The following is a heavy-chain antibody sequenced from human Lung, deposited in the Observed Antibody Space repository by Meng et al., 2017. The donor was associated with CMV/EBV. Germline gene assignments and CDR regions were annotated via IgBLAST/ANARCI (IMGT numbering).Heavy chain of an antibody. V-gene: IGHV3-21*01. Sequence: GESLKISCAASGFTFSSYSMNWVRQAPGKGLEWVSSISNSGAYIYYADSVKGRFSISRDNAQNSLYLHMNSLRAEDTAVYYCTRDVSPRSSAYFAIYYFYALDVWXQGTAVXVSS. D-gene: IGHD2-21*01. CDR3: TRDVSPRSSAYFAIYYFYALDV. J-gene: IGHJ6*02. CDR2: ISNSGAYI. CDR1: GFTFSSYS.